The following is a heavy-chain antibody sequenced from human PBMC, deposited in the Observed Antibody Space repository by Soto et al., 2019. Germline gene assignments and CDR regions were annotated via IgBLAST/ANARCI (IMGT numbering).Heavy chain of an antibody. J-gene: IGHJ3*02. Sequence: GGSLRLSCAASGFTFSSYSMNWVRQAPGKGLEWVSYISSSSSTIYYADSVKGRFTISRDNAKNSLYLQMNSLRDEDTAVYYCARDRSLYDSSGYYYPAFDIWGQGTMVTVSS. CDR3: ARDRSLYDSSGYYYPAFDI. D-gene: IGHD3-22*01. CDR1: GFTFSSYS. V-gene: IGHV3-48*02. CDR2: ISSSSSTI.